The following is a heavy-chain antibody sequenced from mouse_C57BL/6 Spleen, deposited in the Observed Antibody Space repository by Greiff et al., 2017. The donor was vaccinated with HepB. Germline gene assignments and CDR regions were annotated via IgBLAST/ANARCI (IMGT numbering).Heavy chain of an antibody. Sequence: EVKLMESGPGLVKPSQSLSLTCSVTGYSITSGYYWNWIRQFPGNKLEWMGYISYDGSNNYNPSLKNRISITRDTSKNQFFLKLNSVTTEDTATYYCARDLNYYGSSLPWFAYWGQGTLVTVSA. J-gene: IGHJ3*01. CDR1: GYSITSGYY. CDR2: ISYDGSN. CDR3: ARDLNYYGSSLPWFAY. D-gene: IGHD1-1*01. V-gene: IGHV3-6*01.